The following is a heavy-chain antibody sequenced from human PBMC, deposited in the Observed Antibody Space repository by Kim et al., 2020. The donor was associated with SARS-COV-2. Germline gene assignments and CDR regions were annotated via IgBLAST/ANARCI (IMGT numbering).Heavy chain of an antibody. J-gene: IGHJ4*02. CDR3: ARDRAASF. D-gene: IGHD2-15*01. V-gene: IGHV3-7*01. CDR1: GFTYSNYW. CDR2: INQDGTER. Sequence: GGSLRLSCAASGFTYSNYWMSWFRQAPGKGLEWVANINQDGTERHSADPVKGRFTISRDNAVRSIFLQMNRLRIEDTAMYFCARDRAASFWGPGARVIVSS.